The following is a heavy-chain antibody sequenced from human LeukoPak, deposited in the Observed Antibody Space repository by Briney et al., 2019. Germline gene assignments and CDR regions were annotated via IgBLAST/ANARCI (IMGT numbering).Heavy chain of an antibody. Sequence: SETLSLTCTVSGGSISSGGYYWSWIRQHPGKGLEWIGYIYYSGSTYYNPSLKSRVTISVDTSKNQFSLKLSSVTAADTAVYYCARALTFNDFWSGYYTHFDYWGQGTLVTVSS. CDR3: ARALTFNDFWSGYYTHFDY. J-gene: IGHJ4*02. V-gene: IGHV4-31*03. D-gene: IGHD3-3*01. CDR2: IYYSGST. CDR1: GGSISSGGYY.